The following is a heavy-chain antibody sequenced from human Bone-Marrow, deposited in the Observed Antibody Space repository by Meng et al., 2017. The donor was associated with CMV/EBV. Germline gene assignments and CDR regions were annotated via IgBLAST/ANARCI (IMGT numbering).Heavy chain of an antibody. CDR2: ISYDGSNK. CDR1: GFTFSSYA. Sequence: GESLKISCAASGFTFSSYAMHWVRQAPGKGLEWVAVISYDGSNKYYADSVKGRFTISRDNSKNTLYLQMNSLRAEDTAVYYCARGSGVAPVDGMDVWGQGNTVTVSS. CDR3: ARGSGVAPVDGMDV. D-gene: IGHD3-3*01. V-gene: IGHV3-30-3*01. J-gene: IGHJ6*02.